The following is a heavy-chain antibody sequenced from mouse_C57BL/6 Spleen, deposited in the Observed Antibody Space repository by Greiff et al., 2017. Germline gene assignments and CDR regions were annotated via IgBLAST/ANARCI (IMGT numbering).Heavy chain of an antibody. Sequence: QVQLQQPGAELVMPGASVKLSCKASGYTFTSYWMHWVKQRPGQGLEWIGEIDPSDSYTNYNQKFKGKSTLTVDKSSSTAYMQLSSLTSEDSAVYYCARRSLTTSYFDYWGQGTTLTVSS. CDR3: ARRSLTTSYFDY. V-gene: IGHV1-69*01. D-gene: IGHD2-1*01. CDR2: IDPSDSYT. CDR1: GYTFTSYW. J-gene: IGHJ2*01.